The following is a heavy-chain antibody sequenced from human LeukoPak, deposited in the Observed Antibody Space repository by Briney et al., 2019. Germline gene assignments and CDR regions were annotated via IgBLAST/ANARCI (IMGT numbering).Heavy chain of an antibody. J-gene: IGHJ4*02. Sequence: GGSLRLSCAASGFTFSSYSMNWVRQAPGKGLEWVSYISSSSSTIYYADSVKGRFTISRDNAKNSLYLQMNSLRAEDTAVYYCARSIILTGYFNDYWGQGTLVTVSS. CDR1: GFTFSSYS. CDR3: ARSIILTGYFNDY. V-gene: IGHV3-48*01. CDR2: ISSSSSTI. D-gene: IGHD3-9*01.